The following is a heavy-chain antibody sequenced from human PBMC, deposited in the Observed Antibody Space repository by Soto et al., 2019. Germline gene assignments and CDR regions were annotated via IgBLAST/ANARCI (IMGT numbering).Heavy chain of an antibody. CDR1: GFSLSTTGVG. Sequence: QITLKESGPTLVKPTQTLTLTCSFSGFSLSTTGVGVGWIRQPPGKALEWLALIYWDDDKRYNPSLNSRLTITKDTSKNLLVLAMTNMDPVDTATYYCVQSRCGGDCLQSYSSHSYYGLDVWGQGTTVTVSS. D-gene: IGHD2-21*02. CDR2: IYWDDDK. J-gene: IGHJ6*02. V-gene: IGHV2-5*02. CDR3: VQSRCGGDCLQSYSSHSYYGLDV.